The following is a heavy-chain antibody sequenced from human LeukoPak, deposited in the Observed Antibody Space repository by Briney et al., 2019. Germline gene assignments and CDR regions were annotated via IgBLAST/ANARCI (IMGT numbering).Heavy chain of an antibody. J-gene: IGHJ4*02. CDR1: GGSFSGYY. CDR3: ARHGWGSYFPLDY. CDR2: IYYSGST. D-gene: IGHD1-26*01. V-gene: IGHV4-59*08. Sequence: SETLSLTCAVYGGSFSGYYWSWIRQPPGKGLEWIGYIYYSGSTNYNPSLKSRVTISVDTSKNQFSLKLSSVTAADTAVYYCARHGWGSYFPLDYWGQGTLVTVSS.